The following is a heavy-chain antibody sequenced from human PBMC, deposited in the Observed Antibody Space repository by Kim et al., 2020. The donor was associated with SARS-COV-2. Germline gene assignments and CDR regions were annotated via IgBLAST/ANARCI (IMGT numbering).Heavy chain of an antibody. CDR1: GYTLSELS. Sequence: ASVKVSCKVSGYTLSELSIRWVRQAPGRGLEYMGGSDPEDRKTIYAQKFQGRLTMTEDTSSDTAYMELATLNSEDTATYYCTTAALGFDPWGQGTLVTVSS. V-gene: IGHV1-24*01. CDR3: TTAALGFDP. J-gene: IGHJ5*02. CDR2: SDPEDRKT.